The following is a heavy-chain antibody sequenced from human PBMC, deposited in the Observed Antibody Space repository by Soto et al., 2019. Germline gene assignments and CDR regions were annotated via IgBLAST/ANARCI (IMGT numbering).Heavy chain of an antibody. J-gene: IGHJ5*02. Sequence: GGSLRLSCAASGFTFSSYAMSWVRQAPGKGLEWVSAISGSGGSTYYADSVKGRFTISRDNSKNTLYLQMNSLRAEDTAVYYCANAPNYDILTGYYHWFDPWGQGTLVTVS. CDR1: GFTFSSYA. D-gene: IGHD3-9*01. CDR3: ANAPNYDILTGYYHWFDP. V-gene: IGHV3-23*01. CDR2: ISGSGGST.